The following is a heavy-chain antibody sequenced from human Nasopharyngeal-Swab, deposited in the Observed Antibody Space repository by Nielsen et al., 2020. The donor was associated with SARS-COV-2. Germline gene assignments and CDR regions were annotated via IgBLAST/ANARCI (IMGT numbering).Heavy chain of an antibody. J-gene: IGHJ4*02. CDR3: ARDVGGRDNY. CDR1: GFTFSNYA. Sequence: GESLKISCAASGFTFSNYAMSWVRQAPGRGLEWVSSITGGGVTTYHADSVKGRFTISRDNAKNTLYLQMNSLRAEDTAVYYCARDVGGRDNYWGQGALVTVSS. CDR2: ITGGGVTT. V-gene: IGHV3-23*01. D-gene: IGHD2-15*01.